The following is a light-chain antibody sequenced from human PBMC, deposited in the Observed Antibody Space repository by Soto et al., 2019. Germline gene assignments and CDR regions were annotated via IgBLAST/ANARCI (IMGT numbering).Light chain of an antibody. J-gene: IGKJ1*01. CDR3: QQYGSSPRT. V-gene: IGKV3-20*01. CDR2: GAS. Sequence: EIVLTQSPGTLSLSPGERATLYCRASQSVSISYLAWYQQKPGQAPRLLIYGASSRATGIPDRFSGSGSGTDFTLTISRLEPEDFAVYYCQQYGSSPRTFGQGTKVDIK. CDR1: QSVSISY.